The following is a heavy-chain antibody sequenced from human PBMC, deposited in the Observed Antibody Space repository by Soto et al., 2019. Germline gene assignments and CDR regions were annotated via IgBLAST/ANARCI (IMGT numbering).Heavy chain of an antibody. D-gene: IGHD3-10*01. CDR3: ARRIKDTMEAFNI. V-gene: IGHV5-10-1*01. CDR1: GYISTGYW. CDR2: IDPSDSYI. J-gene: IGHJ3*02. Sequence: PGESLKISCKASGYISTGYWINWVRQMPGKGLEWMGRIDPSDSYINYSPSFQGHVTISADKSISTAYLQWSSLKASDTAMYYCARRIKDTMEAFNIWGQGTMVNVS.